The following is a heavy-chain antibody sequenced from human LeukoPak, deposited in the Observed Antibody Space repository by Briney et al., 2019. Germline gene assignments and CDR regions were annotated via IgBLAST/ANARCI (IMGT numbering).Heavy chain of an antibody. CDR1: GGSISSYY. J-gene: IGHJ6*03. Sequence: SETLSLTCTVSGGSISSYYWSWIRQPPGKGLEWIGRIYTSGSTNYNPSLKSRVTISVDTSKNQFSLKLSSVTAADTAVDYCARATGSGSLDYYYYYYMDVWGKGTTVTISS. D-gene: IGHD3-10*01. CDR3: ARATGSGSLDYYYYYYMDV. CDR2: IYTSGST. V-gene: IGHV4-4*08.